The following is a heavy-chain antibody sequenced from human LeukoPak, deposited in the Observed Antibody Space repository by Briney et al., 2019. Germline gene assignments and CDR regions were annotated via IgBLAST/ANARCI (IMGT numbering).Heavy chain of an antibody. CDR3: ASTTLTPSWFDP. CDR1: GYTFTGYY. Sequence: ASVKVSCKASGYTFTGYYMHWVRQAPGHGLEWMGWINPNSGVTNYAQKFQGRVTMTRDTSISTAYMELSRLRSDDTAVYYCASTTLTPSWFDPWGQGTLVTVSS. J-gene: IGHJ5*02. V-gene: IGHV1-2*02. CDR2: INPNSGVT. D-gene: IGHD4-17*01.